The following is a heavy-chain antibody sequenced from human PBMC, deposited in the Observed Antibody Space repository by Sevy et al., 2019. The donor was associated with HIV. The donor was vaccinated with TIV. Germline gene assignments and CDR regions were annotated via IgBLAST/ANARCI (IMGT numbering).Heavy chain of an antibody. V-gene: IGHV4-59*01. J-gene: IGHJ5*02. CDR1: GGSISAYY. CDR2: IYYTGST. Sequence: SQTLSLTCTVSGGSISAYYWSWIRQPPGKPLEYIGYIYYTGSTNYNPSLKSRVTISVDTSKNQFSLKLNSVTAADTAVYFWAGAPPVRSGDDSLNWFNPWGQGTLVTVSS. CDR3: AGAPPVRSGDDSLNWFNP. D-gene: IGHD5-12*01.